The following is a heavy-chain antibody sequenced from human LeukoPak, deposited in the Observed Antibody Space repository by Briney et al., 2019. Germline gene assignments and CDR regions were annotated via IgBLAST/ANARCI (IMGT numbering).Heavy chain of an antibody. J-gene: IGHJ3*02. D-gene: IGHD4-17*01. V-gene: IGHV4-39*01. CDR3: ARMMSTVTTFDI. Sequence: SDTLSLTCTVSGGSISSSSYYWGWVRQPPGEGLEWFGSIFYTGSHYYNQSLKSRVTISVDTSKNQFSLKLSSVTAADTAVYYCARMMSTVTTFDIWGQGTMVTVSS. CDR1: GGSISSSSYY. CDR2: IFYTGSH.